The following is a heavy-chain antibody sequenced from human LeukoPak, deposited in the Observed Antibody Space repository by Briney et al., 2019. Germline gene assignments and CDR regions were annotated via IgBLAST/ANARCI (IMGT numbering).Heavy chain of an antibody. V-gene: IGHV1-2*02. CDR3: ARVDVPMVYARLDY. Sequence: GASVKVSCKASGYTFTGYYMHWVRQAPGQGLEWMGWINPNSGGTNYAQKFQGRVTMTRDTSISTAYMELSRLRSDDTAVYYCARVDVPMVYARLDYWGQGTLVTVSS. CDR1: GYTFTGYY. D-gene: IGHD2-8*01. CDR2: INPNSGGT. J-gene: IGHJ4*02.